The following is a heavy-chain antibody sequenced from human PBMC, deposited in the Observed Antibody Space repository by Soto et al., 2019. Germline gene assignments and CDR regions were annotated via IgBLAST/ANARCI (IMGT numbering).Heavy chain of an antibody. CDR2: INPDSGAT. J-gene: IGHJ4*02. D-gene: IGHD2-8*02. CDR3: ARGDYGTGGYTFPDFDY. Sequence: HEHLVQSGAEVKRPGASLKVSCKASGYSFTGYYIHWVRQAPGQGLEWMGWINPDSGATNYAHNFQGRVTLTSDTSISTASMDLTSLTSDATAVYYCARGDYGTGGYTFPDFDYRGQGTLVIVSS. V-gene: IGHV1-2*07. CDR1: GYSFTGYY.